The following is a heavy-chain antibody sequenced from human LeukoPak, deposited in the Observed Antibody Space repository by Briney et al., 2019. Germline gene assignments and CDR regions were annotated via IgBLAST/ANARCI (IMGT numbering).Heavy chain of an antibody. CDR2: MYSRGST. Sequence: SETLSLTCSVSGGSISSYSWSWIRQPPGKGLEWIGYMYSRGSTNDNPSLKSRVTISRDTSKNQLSLRVTSVTAADTAMYYCARHYLYGDPPAFDIWGQGTMVTVSS. D-gene: IGHD4-17*01. CDR1: GGSISSYS. CDR3: ARHYLYGDPPAFDI. J-gene: IGHJ3*02. V-gene: IGHV4-59*08.